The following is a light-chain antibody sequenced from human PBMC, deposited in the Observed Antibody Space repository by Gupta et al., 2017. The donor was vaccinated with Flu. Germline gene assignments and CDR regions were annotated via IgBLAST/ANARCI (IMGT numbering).Light chain of an antibody. V-gene: IGKV3-15*01. CDR3: QQYNNWPPWT. CDR2: GAS. Sequence: APLSVSPGETATPSCRASQSVSSNLAWYQQKPGQAPRLLIYGASTRATGIPARFSGSGSGTEFTLTISSLQSEDFAVYYCQQYNNWPPWTFGQGTKVEIK. J-gene: IGKJ1*01. CDR1: QSVSSN.